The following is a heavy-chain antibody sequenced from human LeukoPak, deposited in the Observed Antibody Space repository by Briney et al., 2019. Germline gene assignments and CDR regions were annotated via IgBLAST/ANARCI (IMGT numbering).Heavy chain of an antibody. CDR3: ARRVATRYYYGMDV. Sequence: GASVKVSCKASGYTFTSYGISWVRQAPGQGLEWMGWISAYNGNTNYAQKLQGRVTMTTDTSTSTAYMELRSLRSDDTAVYYCARRVATRYYYGMDVWGQGTTVTVSS. CDR1: GYTFTSYG. D-gene: IGHD2-15*01. J-gene: IGHJ6*02. V-gene: IGHV1-18*01. CDR2: ISAYNGNT.